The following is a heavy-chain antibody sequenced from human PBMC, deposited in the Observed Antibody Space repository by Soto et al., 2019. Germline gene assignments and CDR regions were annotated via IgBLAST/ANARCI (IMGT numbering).Heavy chain of an antibody. V-gene: IGHV1-69*02. CDR1: GGTFTSYT. D-gene: IGHD6-25*01. CDR3: ARHPGGDWYFDL. Sequence: QVQLVQSGAEVKRPGSSGKVACKASGGTFTSYTFSWVRQAPGQGLEWMGRIIPMLDVTSYAQKFQGRLTITADKSTSTVYMELSSLKSEDTALFYCARHPGGDWYFDLWGRGTLVTVSS. CDR2: IIPMLDVT. J-gene: IGHJ2*01.